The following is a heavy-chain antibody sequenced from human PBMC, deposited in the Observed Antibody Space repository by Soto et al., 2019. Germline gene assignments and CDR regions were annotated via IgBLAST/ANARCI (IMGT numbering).Heavy chain of an antibody. CDR3: AKAGAYTYVSYFDS. J-gene: IGHJ4*02. CDR2: ISWDGGIT. D-gene: IGHD5-18*01. Sequence: PGGSLRLSCADSGFTFDDYTMQWVRQAPGKGLERVSLISWDGGITYYADSVKGRFTISRDNSKNSLYLQMNSLTTEDTALYYCAKAGAYTYVSYFDSWGQGT. CDR1: GFTFDDYT. V-gene: IGHV3-43*01.